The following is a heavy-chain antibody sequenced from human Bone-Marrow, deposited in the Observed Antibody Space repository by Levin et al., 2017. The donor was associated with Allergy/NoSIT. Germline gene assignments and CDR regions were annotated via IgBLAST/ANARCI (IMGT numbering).Heavy chain of an antibody. CDR3: VRDSGLYGMDV. Sequence: GGSLRLSCEVSGFTFDTYGMHWVRQAPGKGLEWVAVIWYDGKKKYYADVVKGRFTISRDNSKYTLSLQMNDLRTEDTAVYYCVRDSGLYGMDVWGQGTTVVVSS. D-gene: IGHD3-10*01. V-gene: IGHV3-33*01. CDR1: GFTFDTYG. J-gene: IGHJ6*02. CDR2: IWYDGKKK.